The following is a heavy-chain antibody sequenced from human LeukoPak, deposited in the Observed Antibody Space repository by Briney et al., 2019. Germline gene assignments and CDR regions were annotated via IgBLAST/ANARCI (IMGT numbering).Heavy chain of an antibody. Sequence: SETLSLTCTVSGGSISSSSYYWGWIRQPPGKGLKWIGSIYYIGSTYYNPSLKSRVTISVDTSKNQFSLKLSSVTAADTAVYYCARGRSLLWFGELLLNWFDPWGQGTLVTVSS. J-gene: IGHJ5*02. D-gene: IGHD3-10*01. CDR2: IYYIGST. V-gene: IGHV4-39*01. CDR3: ARGRSLLWFGELLLNWFDP. CDR1: GGSISSSSYY.